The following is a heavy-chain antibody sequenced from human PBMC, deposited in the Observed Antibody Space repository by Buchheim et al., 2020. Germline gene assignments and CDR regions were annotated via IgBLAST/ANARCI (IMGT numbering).Heavy chain of an antibody. V-gene: IGHV4-31*03. CDR2: IYYSGST. J-gene: IGHJ4*02. D-gene: IGHD1-1*01. Sequence: QVQLQESGPGLVKPSQTLSLSCTVSGGSISSGGYYWSWIRQHPGKGLEWIGYIYYSGSTYYNPSPMCRVTISVEPPKTKFSLKLSSVTAADTAVYYCAREWYGTKKYYFDYWGQGTL. CDR3: AREWYGTKKYYFDY. CDR1: GGSISSGGYY.